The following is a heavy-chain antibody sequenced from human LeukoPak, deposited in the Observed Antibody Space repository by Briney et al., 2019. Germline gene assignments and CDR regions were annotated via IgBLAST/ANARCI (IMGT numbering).Heavy chain of an antibody. CDR1: GFPFSSYG. D-gene: IGHD2-15*01. CDR2: ISGSGGRT. CDR3: ARVKRDCSGGSCYSFDY. J-gene: IGHJ4*02. Sequence: GGSLRLSCDASGFPFSSYGMSWVRQAPGKGLEWVSAISGSGGRTYYSDSVKGRFTISRDNSKNTLYLQMNSLRAEDTAVYYCARVKRDCSGGSCYSFDYWGQGTLVTVSS. V-gene: IGHV3-23*01.